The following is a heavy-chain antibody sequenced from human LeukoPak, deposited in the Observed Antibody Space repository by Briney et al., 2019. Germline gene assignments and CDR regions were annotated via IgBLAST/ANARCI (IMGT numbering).Heavy chain of an antibody. CDR2: IIPIFGTA. Sequence: SVKVSCKASGGTFTSYAISWVRQAPGQGLEWMGGIIPIFGTANYAQKFQGRVTITADESTSTAYMELSSLRSEDTAVYYCARAGMARINWFDPWGQGTLVTVSS. V-gene: IGHV1-69*01. CDR1: GGTFTSYA. J-gene: IGHJ5*02. D-gene: IGHD1-14*01. CDR3: ARAGMARINWFDP.